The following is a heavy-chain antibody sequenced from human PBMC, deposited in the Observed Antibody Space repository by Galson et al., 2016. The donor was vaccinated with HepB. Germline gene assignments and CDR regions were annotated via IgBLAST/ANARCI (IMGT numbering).Heavy chain of an antibody. D-gene: IGHD2-2*01. CDR2: ISSSSSTI. V-gene: IGHV3-11*04. CDR3: ARDLLHFVLVPAAGTFDI. CDR1: GFTFSDYY. Sequence: SLRLSCAASGFTFSDYYMSWIRQAPGKGLEWISYISSSSSTIYYADSVKGRFTISRDNAKNSLYLQLNSLRAEDTAVYYCARDLLHFVLVPAAGTFDIWGQGTMVTVSS. J-gene: IGHJ3*02.